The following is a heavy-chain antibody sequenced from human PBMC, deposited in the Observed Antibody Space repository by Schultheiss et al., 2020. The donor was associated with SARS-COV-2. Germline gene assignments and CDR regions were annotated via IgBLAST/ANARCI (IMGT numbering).Heavy chain of an antibody. J-gene: IGHJ3*02. CDR3: ASVPDYYDSSGYSLGAFGI. Sequence: GGSLRLSCAASGFTFSSYAMSWVRQAPGKGLEWVSAISGSGGSTYYADSVKGRFTISRDNSKNTLYLQMNSLRAEDTAVYYCASVPDYYDSSGYSLGAFGIWGQGTMVTVSS. V-gene: IGHV3-23*01. CDR2: ISGSGGST. D-gene: IGHD3-22*01. CDR1: GFTFSSYA.